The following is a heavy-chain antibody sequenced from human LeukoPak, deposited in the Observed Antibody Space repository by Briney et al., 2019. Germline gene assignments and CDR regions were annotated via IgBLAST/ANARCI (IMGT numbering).Heavy chain of an antibody. Sequence: SAKVSCKASGGTFSSYAISWVRQAPGQGLEWMGRIIPIFGTANYAQKFQGRVTITTDKSTSTAYMELSSLRSEDTAVYYCARDMFGIAARPGDYWGQGTLVTVSS. J-gene: IGHJ4*02. V-gene: IGHV1-69*05. D-gene: IGHD6-6*01. CDR3: ARDMFGIAARPGDY. CDR1: GGTFSSYA. CDR2: IIPIFGTA.